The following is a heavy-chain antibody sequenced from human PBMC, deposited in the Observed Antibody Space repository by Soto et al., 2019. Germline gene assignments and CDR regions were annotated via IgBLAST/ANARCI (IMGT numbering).Heavy chain of an antibody. CDR1: GGSISSSSYY. CDR2: IYYSGST. V-gene: IGHV4-39*01. J-gene: IGHJ6*02. Sequence: SETLSLTCTVSGGSISSSSYYWGWIRQPPGKGLEWIGSIYYSGSTYYNPSLKSRVTISVDTSKNQFSLKLSSVTAADTAVYYCASDRYFDWLFPNYYYYYGMDVWGQGTTVTVSS. D-gene: IGHD3-9*01. CDR3: ASDRYFDWLFPNYYYYYGMDV.